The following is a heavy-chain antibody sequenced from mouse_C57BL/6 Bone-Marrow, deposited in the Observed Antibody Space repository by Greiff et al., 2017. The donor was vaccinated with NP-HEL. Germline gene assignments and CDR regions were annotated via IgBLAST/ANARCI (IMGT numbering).Heavy chain of an antibody. Sequence: VMLVESGAELARPGASVKLSCKASGYTFTSYGISWVKQRTGQGLEWIGEIYPRSGNTYYNEKFKGKATLTADKSSSTAYMELRSLTSEDSAVYFCAKGYYSNSFAYWGQGTLVTVSA. CDR1: GYTFTSYG. V-gene: IGHV1-81*01. J-gene: IGHJ3*01. CDR2: IYPRSGNT. D-gene: IGHD2-5*01. CDR3: AKGYYSNSFAY.